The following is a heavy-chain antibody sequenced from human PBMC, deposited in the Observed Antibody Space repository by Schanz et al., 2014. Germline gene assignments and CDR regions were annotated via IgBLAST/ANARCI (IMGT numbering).Heavy chain of an antibody. Sequence: QMQLQESGPGLVKPSETLSLTCTVSGGSINSYYWNWIRQSPGRGLEWIGFVFYSGTTNYNPSLRGRLTLSIETSKYYFSLNLTSLTPADTAVYYCVGKSLTSWKNAYYALDVWGQGTTVTVSS. D-gene: IGHD2-2*01. CDR2: VFYSGTT. J-gene: IGHJ6*02. CDR3: VGKSLTSWKNAYYALDV. CDR1: GGSINSYY. V-gene: IGHV4-59*01.